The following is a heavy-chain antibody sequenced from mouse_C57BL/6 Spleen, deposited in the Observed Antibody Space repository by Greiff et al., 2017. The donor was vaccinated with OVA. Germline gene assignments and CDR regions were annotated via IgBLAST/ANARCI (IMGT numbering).Heavy chain of an antibody. D-gene: IGHD1-1*01. Sequence: VQLQQPGAELVKPGASVKMSCKASGYTFTSYWITWVKQRPGQGLEWIGDIYPGSGSTNYNEKFKSKATLTVDTSSSTAYMQLSSLTSEDSAVYYCAMPFITTVVVPYWYFDVWGTGTTVTVSS. V-gene: IGHV1-55*01. J-gene: IGHJ1*03. CDR2: IYPGSGST. CDR3: AMPFITTVVVPYWYFDV. CDR1: GYTFTSYW.